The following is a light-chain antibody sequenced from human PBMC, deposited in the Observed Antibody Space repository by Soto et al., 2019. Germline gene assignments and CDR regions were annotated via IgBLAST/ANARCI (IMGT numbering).Light chain of an antibody. V-gene: IGKV1-33*01. CDR3: QQYENLPYT. CDR2: DTS. CDR1: LDIRNY. J-gene: IGKJ2*01. Sequence: DIQLTQSPPSLSASVGDRVSITCQASLDIRNYLNWYQHKPGRAPKLLIYDTSTLETGVPSRFGGSAAGTNFSFIITSLQPEDDATYYCQQYENLPYTFGQGTKLEI.